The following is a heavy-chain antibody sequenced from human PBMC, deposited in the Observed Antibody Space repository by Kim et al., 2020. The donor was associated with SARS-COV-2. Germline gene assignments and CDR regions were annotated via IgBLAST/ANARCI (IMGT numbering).Heavy chain of an antibody. CDR3: ARDGLLRYFDWLWSWFDP. CDR1: GFTFSDYY. Sequence: GGSLRLSCAASGFTFSDYYMSWIRQAPGKGLEWVSYISSSGSTIYYADSVKGRFTISRDNAKNSLYLQMNSLRAEDTAVYYCARDGLLRYFDWLWSWFDPWGQGTLVTGSS. J-gene: IGHJ5*02. CDR2: ISSSGSTI. D-gene: IGHD3-9*01. V-gene: IGHV3-11*04.